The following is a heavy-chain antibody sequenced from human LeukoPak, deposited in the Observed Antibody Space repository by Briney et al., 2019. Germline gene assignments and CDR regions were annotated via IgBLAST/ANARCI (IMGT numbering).Heavy chain of an antibody. V-gene: IGHV1-69*01. J-gene: IGHJ4*02. D-gene: IGHD6-19*01. Sequence: GASVKVSCKASGGTFSSYAISWVRQAPGQGLEWMGGIIPIFGTANYAQKFQGRVTITADESTSTAYMELSSLRSEDTAVYYCARERRIAVAGTTFDYWGQGTLVTVSS. CDR2: IIPIFGTA. CDR1: GGTFSSYA. CDR3: ARERRIAVAGTTFDY.